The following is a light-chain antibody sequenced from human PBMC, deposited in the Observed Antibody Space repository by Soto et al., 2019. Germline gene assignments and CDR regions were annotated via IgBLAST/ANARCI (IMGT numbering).Light chain of an antibody. CDR3: QRYNNYAGA. V-gene: IGKV1-5*01. CDR2: DAS. CDR1: QSISSW. J-gene: IGKJ1*01. Sequence: DIQVTQSPSTLSASVGDRVTITCRASQSISSWLAWYQQKPGKAPKLLIYDASNLETGVPSRFSGSGSGTEFTLTINRLQPDDFATYYCQRYNNYAGAFGQGTKVEV.